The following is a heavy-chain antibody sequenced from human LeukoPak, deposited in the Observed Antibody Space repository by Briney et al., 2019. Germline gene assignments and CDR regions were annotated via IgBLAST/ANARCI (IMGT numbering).Heavy chain of an antibody. V-gene: IGHV3-66*01. CDR1: GFTVTSSY. CDR2: IYSGGNT. J-gene: IGHJ4*02. CDR3: ARVLYGSLDY. Sequence: GRSLRLSCAASGFTVTSSYMSWVRQAPGKGLEWVSVIYSGGNTYYADSVKGRFTISRDNSQNTLYLQMTSLRVEDTAVYYCARVLYGSLDYWGQGTLVSVSS. D-gene: IGHD2-2*02.